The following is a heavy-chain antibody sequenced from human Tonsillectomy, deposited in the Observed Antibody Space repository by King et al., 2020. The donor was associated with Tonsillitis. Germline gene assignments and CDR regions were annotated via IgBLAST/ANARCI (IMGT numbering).Heavy chain of an antibody. D-gene: IGHD3-22*01. V-gene: IGHV4-39*01. CDR1: GGSISSGGYY. CDR2: IYYSGST. CDR3: ARHNYDSSGYYYHYYFDY. Sequence: QLQESGPGLVKPSETLSLTCTVSGGSISSGGYYWSWIRQPPGKGLEWIGSIYYSGSTYYNPSLKSRVTISVDTSKNQFSLKLSSVTAADTAVYSCARHNYDSSGYYYHYYFDYWGQGTLVTVSS. J-gene: IGHJ4*02.